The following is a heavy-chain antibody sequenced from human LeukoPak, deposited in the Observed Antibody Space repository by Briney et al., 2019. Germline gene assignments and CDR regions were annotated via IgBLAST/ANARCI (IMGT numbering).Heavy chain of an antibody. D-gene: IGHD3-22*01. CDR3: ARVPHSSDSSGPAYAFDI. Sequence: GASVKVSCKASGYTFTSYYMHWVRQASGQGLEWMGIINPSGGSTSYAQKFQGRVTMTRDMSTSTVYMELSSLRSEDTAVYYCARVPHSSDSSGPAYAFDIWGQGTMVTVSS. CDR2: INPSGGST. CDR1: GYTFTSYY. V-gene: IGHV1-46*01. J-gene: IGHJ3*02.